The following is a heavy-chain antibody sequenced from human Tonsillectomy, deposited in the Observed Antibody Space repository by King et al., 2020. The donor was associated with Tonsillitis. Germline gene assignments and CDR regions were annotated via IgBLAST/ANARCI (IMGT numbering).Heavy chain of an antibody. CDR1: GFSFSNYA. Sequence: VQLVESGGGVVHPGRSLRLSCAASGFSFSNYAMHWVRQAPGKGLEWIALISYDGNTKYYTDSLKGRFISSRDNSKNMLYLQIDSLRAEDTAVYYCARAPAMRAVDNYYMDVWGKGTTVTVSS. CDR2: ISYDGNTK. J-gene: IGHJ6*03. D-gene: IGHD3-22*01. CDR3: ARAPAMRAVDNYYMDV. V-gene: IGHV3-30-3*01.